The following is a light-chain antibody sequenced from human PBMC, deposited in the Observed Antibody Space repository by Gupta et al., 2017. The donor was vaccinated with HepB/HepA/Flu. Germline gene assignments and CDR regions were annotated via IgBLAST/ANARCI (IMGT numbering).Light chain of an antibody. CDR2: QDS. CDR3: QAWDSSNVV. J-gene: IGLJ2*01. CDR1: KLGDNY. V-gene: IGLV3-1*01. Sequence: SYELTQPPSVSVSPGQTASITCSGDKLGDNYACWYQQKPGQSPVLVIYQDSKRPSGLPERFSGSNSGNTATLTISGTQAIDEADYYCQAWDSSNVVFGGGTKLTVL.